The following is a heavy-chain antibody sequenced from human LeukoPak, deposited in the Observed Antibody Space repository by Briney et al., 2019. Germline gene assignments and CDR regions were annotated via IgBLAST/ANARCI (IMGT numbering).Heavy chain of an antibody. CDR2: IYHSGST. J-gene: IGHJ4*02. D-gene: IGHD3-3*01. CDR1: GYSISSGYY. CDR3: ARDKRRHDFWSGYYRY. V-gene: IGHV4-38-2*02. Sequence: PSETLSLTCTVSGYSISSGYYWGWIRQPPGKGLEWIGSIYHSGSTYYNPSLKSRVTISVDTSKNQFSLKLSSVTAADTAVYYCARDKRRHDFWSGYYRYWGQGTLVTVSS.